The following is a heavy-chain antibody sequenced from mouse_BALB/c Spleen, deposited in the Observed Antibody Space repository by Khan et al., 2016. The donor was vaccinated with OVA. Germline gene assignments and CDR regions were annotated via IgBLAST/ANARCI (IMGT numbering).Heavy chain of an antibody. Sequence: QIQLVQSGPEVKKPGETVKISCKASGHTFTKFGMNWVMQAPGKGLKWMGWINTYTGEPTYADDFNGRFAFSLETSASTAYLQINNLKNEDTATYFCARPPYFSYVLDNWGQGTSVTVSS. D-gene: IGHD2-10*01. CDR2: INTYTGEP. CDR3: ARPPYFSYVLDN. CDR1: GHTFTKFG. J-gene: IGHJ4*01. V-gene: IGHV9-3-1*01.